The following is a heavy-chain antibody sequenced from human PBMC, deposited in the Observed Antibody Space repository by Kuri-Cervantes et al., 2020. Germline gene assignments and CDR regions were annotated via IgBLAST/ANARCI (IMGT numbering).Heavy chain of an antibody. CDR1: GGSISSYY. CDR3: ASDSGSYYQFYFDY. D-gene: IGHD1-26*01. J-gene: IGHJ4*02. CDR2: IYYSGST. V-gene: IGHV4-59*12. Sequence: GSLRLSCTVSGGSISSYYWSWIRQPPGKGLEWIGYIYYSGSTNYNPSLKSRVTMSVDTSKNQFSLKLSSVTAADTAVYYCASDSGSYYQFYFDYWGQGTLVTVSS.